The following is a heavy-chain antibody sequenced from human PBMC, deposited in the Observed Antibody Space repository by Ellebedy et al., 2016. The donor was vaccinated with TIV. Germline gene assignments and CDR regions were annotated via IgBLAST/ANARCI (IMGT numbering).Heavy chain of an antibody. CDR3: AKVHGDRVGAPPYFDY. D-gene: IGHD1-26*01. Sequence: GGSLRLXXAGSGFIFSSDAMSWVRQAPGKGLEWVSAISGGRYKTYYADSVQGRFTISRDNSKNTLYLQMNSLRAEDTAVYYCAKVHGDRVGAPPYFDYWGQGILVTVSS. CDR1: GFIFSSDA. V-gene: IGHV3-23*01. CDR2: ISGGRYKT. J-gene: IGHJ4*02.